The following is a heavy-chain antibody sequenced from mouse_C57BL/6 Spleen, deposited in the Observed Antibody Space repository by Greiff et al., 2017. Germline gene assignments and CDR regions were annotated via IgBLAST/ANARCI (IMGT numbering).Heavy chain of an antibody. D-gene: IGHD2-2*01. CDR3: ARNGGSTMVTTGDYFDY. V-gene: IGHV2-2*01. CDR1: GFSLTSYG. J-gene: IGHJ2*01. CDR2: IWSGGST. Sequence: VQLQQSGPGLVQPSQSLSITCTVSGFSLTSYGVHWVRQSPGKGLEWLGVIWSGGSTDYNAAFISRLSISKDNSKSQVFCKMNRLQADDTAIYYCARNGGSTMVTTGDYFDYWGQGTTLTVSS.